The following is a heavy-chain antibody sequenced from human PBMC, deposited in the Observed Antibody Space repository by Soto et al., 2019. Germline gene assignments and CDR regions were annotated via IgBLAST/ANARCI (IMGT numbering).Heavy chain of an antibody. V-gene: IGHV3-30-3*01. CDR1: GFTFSSYA. CDR2: ISYGGSNR. Sequence: QVQLVESGGGVVQPGRSLRLSCAASGFTFSSYAMHWVRQAPGKGLEWVAVISYGGSNRYYADSVKGRFTISRDNSKNTLYLQMSSLRAEDTAVYYCARNSLDYGDYPYNWFDPWGQGTLVTVSS. J-gene: IGHJ5*02. D-gene: IGHD4-17*01. CDR3: ARNSLDYGDYPYNWFDP.